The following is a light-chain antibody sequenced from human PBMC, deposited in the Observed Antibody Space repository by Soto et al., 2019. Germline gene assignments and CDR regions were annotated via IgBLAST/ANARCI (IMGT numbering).Light chain of an antibody. CDR2: DAS. J-gene: IGKJ5*01. Sequence: DIVLTQSPATLSFSPGERATLSCRASQSVSSYLAWYQQKPGQAPRLLIYDASNRATGIPARFSGSGSGTDFTLTISSLEPEDFAVYYCQQRSNWFITFGQGPRLEI. CDR1: QSVSSY. V-gene: IGKV3-11*01. CDR3: QQRSNWFIT.